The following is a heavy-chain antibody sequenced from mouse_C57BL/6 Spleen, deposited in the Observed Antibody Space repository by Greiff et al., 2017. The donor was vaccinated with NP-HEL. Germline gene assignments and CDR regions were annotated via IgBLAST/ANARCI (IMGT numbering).Heavy chain of an antibody. CDR1: GYTFTSYW. Sequence: QVQLKESGAELMKPGASVKMSCKASGYTFTSYWITWVKQRPGQGLEWIGDIYPGSGSTNYNEKFKSKATLTVDTSSSTAYMQLSSLTSEDSAVYYCARGSPFAYWGQGTLVTVSA. CDR3: ARGSPFAY. CDR2: IYPGSGST. V-gene: IGHV1-55*01. J-gene: IGHJ3*01.